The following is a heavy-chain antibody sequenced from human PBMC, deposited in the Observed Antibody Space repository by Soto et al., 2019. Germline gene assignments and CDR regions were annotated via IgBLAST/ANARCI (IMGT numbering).Heavy chain of an antibody. D-gene: IGHD2-15*01. CDR3: ARGGNCFDP. J-gene: IGHJ5*02. Sequence: EVPLVGSGGGLVQPGGALRLSCAASGFSFSTYWMAWVRQAPGKGLGWVANIDQGGGEKYYVDSVRDRFTISRDNAKNSRYLQMNSLRADDTAMYYCARGGNCFDPWAQGTLVSASS. CDR1: GFSFSTYW. V-gene: IGHV3-7*05. CDR2: IDQGGGEK.